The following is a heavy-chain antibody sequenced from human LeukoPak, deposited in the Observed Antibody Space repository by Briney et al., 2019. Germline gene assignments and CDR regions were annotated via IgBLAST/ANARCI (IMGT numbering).Heavy chain of an antibody. CDR2: IRYDGSNK. V-gene: IGHV3-30*02. CDR3: AKDLYYGDYVFDY. CDR1: GFTFSSYG. D-gene: IGHD4-17*01. J-gene: IGHJ4*02. Sequence: GGSLRLSCAAYGFTFSSYGMHWVRQAPGKGLEGVAFIRYDGSNKYYADSVKGRFTISRDNSKNTLYLQMNSLRAEDTAVYYCAKDLYYGDYVFDYWGQGTLVTVSS.